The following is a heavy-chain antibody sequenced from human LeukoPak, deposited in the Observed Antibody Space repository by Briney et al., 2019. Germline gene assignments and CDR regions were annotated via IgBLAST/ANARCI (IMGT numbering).Heavy chain of an antibody. CDR2: LNHSGST. CDR3: ARGRSSGNRPRLDY. CDR1: GGSFSGYY. V-gene: IGHV4-34*01. J-gene: IGHJ4*02. D-gene: IGHD6-13*01. Sequence: SETLSLTCAVYGGSFSGYYWSWIRQPPGKGLEWIGELNHSGSTNYNPSLKSRVTISVDTSTNQFSLKLSSVTAADTAVYYCARGRSSGNRPRLDYWGQGTLVTVSS.